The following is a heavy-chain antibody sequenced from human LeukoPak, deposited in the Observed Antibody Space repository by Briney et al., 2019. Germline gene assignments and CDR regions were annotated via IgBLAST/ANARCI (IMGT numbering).Heavy chain of an antibody. CDR1: GFTVSSNY. D-gene: IGHD3-9*01. CDR2: IYSGGST. J-gene: IGHJ6*02. V-gene: IGHV3-66*02. CDR3: ACAYYDILTGYSSYYYYGMDV. Sequence: PGGSLRLSCAASGFTVSSNYMSWVRQAPGKGLEWVSVIYSGGSTYYADSVKGRFTISRDNSKNTLYLQMNSLRAEDTAVYYCACAYYDILTGYSSYYYYGMDVWGQGTTVTVSS.